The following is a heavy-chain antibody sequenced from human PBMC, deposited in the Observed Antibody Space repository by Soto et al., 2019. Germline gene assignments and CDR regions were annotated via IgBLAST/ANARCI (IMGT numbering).Heavy chain of an antibody. CDR3: TTVMITFGGGGIDAFDI. V-gene: IGHV3-15*07. J-gene: IGHJ3*02. D-gene: IGHD3-16*01. Sequence: EVQLVESGGGLVKPGGSLRLSCAASGFTFSNAWMNWVRQAPGKGLEWVGRIKSKTDGGTTDYAAPVKGRFTISRDDSKNALYLQMNSLKTEDTSVYYCTTVMITFGGGGIDAFDIWGQGTMVTVSS. CDR1: GFTFSNAW. CDR2: IKSKTDGGTT.